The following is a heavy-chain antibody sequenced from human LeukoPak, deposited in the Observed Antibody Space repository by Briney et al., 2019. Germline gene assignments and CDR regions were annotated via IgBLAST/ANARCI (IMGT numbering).Heavy chain of an antibody. D-gene: IGHD2-2*01. CDR2: SGST. CDR3: ARGIRGYCSSTSDCRWFDP. J-gene: IGHJ5*02. V-gene: IGHV4-59*09. Sequence: SGSTNYNPSLKSRVTISVDTSKNQFSLKLSSVTAADTAVYYCARGIRGYCSSTSDCRWFDPWGQGTLVTVSS.